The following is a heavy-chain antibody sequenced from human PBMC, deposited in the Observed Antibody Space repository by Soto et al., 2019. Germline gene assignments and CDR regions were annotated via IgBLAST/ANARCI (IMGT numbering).Heavy chain of an antibody. V-gene: IGHV4-59*11. Sequence: QVQLQESGPGLVKPSETLSLTCNVSGVSISSHYWSWIRQPPGKGLEWIGYIDNSGRTNYSPSLKSRLSRSVDTSKNQFSLKLTSVTAADTAVYYCARGSRAVAGPGYFQHWGQGTLVTVSS. CDR1: GVSISSHY. J-gene: IGHJ1*01. D-gene: IGHD6-19*01. CDR2: IDNSGRT. CDR3: ARGSRAVAGPGYFQH.